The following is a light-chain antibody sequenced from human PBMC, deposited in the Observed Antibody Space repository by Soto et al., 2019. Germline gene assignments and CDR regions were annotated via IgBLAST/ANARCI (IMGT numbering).Light chain of an antibody. CDR1: QGISTW. CDR2: DAS. V-gene: IGKV1-5*01. CDR3: QQYSSYSRT. J-gene: IGKJ1*01. Sequence: DIQMTQSPYTLSASVGDRVTITCRASQGISTWLAWYQQKPGTAPKLLIYDASSLESGVPSRFSGSGSGTEFTLTISSLQPDDYATYYCQQYSSYSRTFVQGTKVEIK.